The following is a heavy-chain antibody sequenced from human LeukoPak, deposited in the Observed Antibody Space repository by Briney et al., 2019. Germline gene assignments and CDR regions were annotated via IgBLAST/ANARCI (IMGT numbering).Heavy chain of an antibody. CDR3: ARDSSAYYYGMDV. D-gene: IGHD2-2*01. CDR2: ISHDGSNK. J-gene: IGHJ6*02. Sequence: GGSPRLSCAASGFTFSTYGMHWVRQAPGKGLESVAVISHDGSNKYYADSVKGRFTISRDNSKNTLYLQMNSLRAADTAVYYCARDSSAYYYGMDVWGQGTTVTVSS. CDR1: GFTFSTYG. V-gene: IGHV3-30*03.